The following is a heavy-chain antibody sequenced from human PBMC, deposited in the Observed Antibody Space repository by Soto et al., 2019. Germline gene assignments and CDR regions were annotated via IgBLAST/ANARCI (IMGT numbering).Heavy chain of an antibody. CDR1: GFTVTTKY. D-gene: IGHD2-15*01. Sequence: QLVESGGGLVQPGGSLRLSCSASGFTVTTKYMSWVRQAPGRGLEWVSLIYTGATTSYADSVRGRFTISRDGFRNTLYLQMTSLRDDDPAVYYGVRDGLDCSGDMCFGIPMDVWGKGTTVTVSS. CDR2: IYTGATT. V-gene: IGHV3-66*01. J-gene: IGHJ6*03. CDR3: VRDGLDCSGDMCFGIPMDV.